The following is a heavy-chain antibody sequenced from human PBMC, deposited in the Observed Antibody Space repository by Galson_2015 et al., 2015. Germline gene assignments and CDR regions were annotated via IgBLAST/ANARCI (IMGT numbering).Heavy chain of an antibody. Sequence: SVKVSCKASGYTFTSYGISWVRQAPGQGLEWMGWISAYNGNTNYAQKLQGRVTMTTATSTSTAYMELRSLRSDDTAVYYCARAYSSSKGDWFDPWGQGTLVTVSS. CDR3: ARAYSSSKGDWFDP. CDR1: GYTFTSYG. J-gene: IGHJ5*02. V-gene: IGHV1-18*01. CDR2: ISAYNGNT. D-gene: IGHD6-6*01.